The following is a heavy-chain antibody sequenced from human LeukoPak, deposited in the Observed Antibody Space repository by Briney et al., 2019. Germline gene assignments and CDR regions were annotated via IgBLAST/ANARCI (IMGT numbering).Heavy chain of an antibody. CDR2: IYSGGST. V-gene: IGHV3-53*01. D-gene: IGHD4-17*01. Sequence: GGSLRLSCAASGFTVSSNYMSWVRQAPGKGLEWVSVIYSGGSTYYADSVKGRFTISRDNSKNTLYLQMNSLRAEDTAVYYCARDLYGDYGAMDVWGKGTTVTVSS. CDR1: GFTVSSNY. CDR3: ARDLYGDYGAMDV. J-gene: IGHJ6*03.